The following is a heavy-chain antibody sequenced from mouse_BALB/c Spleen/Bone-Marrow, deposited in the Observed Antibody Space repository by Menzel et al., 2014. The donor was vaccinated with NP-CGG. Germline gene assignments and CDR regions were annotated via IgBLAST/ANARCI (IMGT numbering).Heavy chain of an antibody. CDR1: GFSSTVYG. CDR3: AREGNYFDY. CDR2: IWGDGIT. J-gene: IGHJ2*01. V-gene: IGHV2-6-7*01. Sequence: VHLVESGPGLVAPSQSLSITCTVSGFSSTVYGVNWVRQPPGKGLEWLGMIWGDGITDYNSALKSRLSISKDDSKSQVFLKMNSLQTDDTARYYCAREGNYFDYWGQGTTLTVSS.